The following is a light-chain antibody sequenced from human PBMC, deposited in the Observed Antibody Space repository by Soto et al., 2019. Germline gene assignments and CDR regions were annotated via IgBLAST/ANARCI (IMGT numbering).Light chain of an antibody. Sequence: ESVLTQSPGTLSLSPGERATLSCRASQSVSSNYLAWYQQKPGQAPRLLMYGASTRATGIPDRFTGSGSGTDFTLTISRLEPEDSAVYYCQQRGEWPPGATFGQGTKVDIK. CDR3: QQRGEWPPGAT. CDR1: QSVSSNY. J-gene: IGKJ1*01. CDR2: GAS. V-gene: IGKV3D-20*02.